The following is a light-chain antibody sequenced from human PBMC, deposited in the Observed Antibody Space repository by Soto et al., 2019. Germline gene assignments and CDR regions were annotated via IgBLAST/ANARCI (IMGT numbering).Light chain of an antibody. Sequence: QSVLTQPPSASGTPGQRVTISCSGSSSNIGSNTVNWYQQLPGTAPKLLIYSNNQRPSGVPDRFSGSKSGTSASLAISGLQSEDEADYYCAAWDDSLKEVFGGGTKLHRP. CDR3: AAWDDSLKEV. CDR1: SSNIGSNT. J-gene: IGLJ2*01. V-gene: IGLV1-44*01. CDR2: SNN.